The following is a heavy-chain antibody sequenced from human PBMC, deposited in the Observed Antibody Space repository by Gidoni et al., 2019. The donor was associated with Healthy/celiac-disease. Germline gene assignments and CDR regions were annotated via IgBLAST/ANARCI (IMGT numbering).Heavy chain of an antibody. CDR1: GYTFTSYG. CDR2: ISAYNGNT. V-gene: IGHV1-18*04. D-gene: IGHD6-6*01. CDR3: ARGPYQEIAARSNAPRAAHQGYYYYMDV. J-gene: IGHJ6*03. Sequence: QVQLVQSGAEVKKPGASVKVSCKASGYTFTSYGISWVRQAPGQGLEWMGWISAYNGNTNYAQKLQGRVTMTTDTSTSTAYMELRSLRSDDTAVYYCARGPYQEIAARSNAPRAAHQGYYYYMDVWGKGTTVTVSS.